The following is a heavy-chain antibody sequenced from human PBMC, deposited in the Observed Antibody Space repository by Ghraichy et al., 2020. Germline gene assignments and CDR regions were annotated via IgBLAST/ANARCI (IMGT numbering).Heavy chain of an antibody. CDR2: VWNDASNQ. J-gene: IGHJ3*01. V-gene: IGHV3-33*01. Sequence: GESLNISCAASGFTFSNYGMHWVRQAPGKGLEWVAVVWNDASNQYYADSVQGRFTISRDNAKNTLYLQMKRLRAEDTAAYYCARGSDCSGDTCTPDAFDLWGQGTMVTVSS. D-gene: IGHD2-15*01. CDR3: ARGSDCSGDTCTPDAFDL. CDR1: GFTFSNYG.